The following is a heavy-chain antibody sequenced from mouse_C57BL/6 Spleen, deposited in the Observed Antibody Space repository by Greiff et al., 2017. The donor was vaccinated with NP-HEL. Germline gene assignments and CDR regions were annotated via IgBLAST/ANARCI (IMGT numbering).Heavy chain of an antibody. CDR1: GYTFSSYW. CDR2: INPSNGGT. CDR3: ARDYGAWFAY. Sequence: VQLQQPGTELVKPGASGYTFSSYWMHWVKQRPGQGLEWIGNINPSNGGTNYTEKFKSKDTLTVDKSSSTAYMQLSSLTSEDSAVYYCARDYGAWFAYWGQGTLVTVSA. J-gene: IGHJ3*01. D-gene: IGHD1-2*01. V-gene: IGHV1-53*01.